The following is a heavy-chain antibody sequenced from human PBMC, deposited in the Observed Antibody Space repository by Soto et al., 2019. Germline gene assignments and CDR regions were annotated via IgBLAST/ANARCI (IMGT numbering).Heavy chain of an antibody. CDR2: IYWDDDK. D-gene: IGHD2-15*01. CDR1: GFSLTTTRMG. J-gene: IGHJ4*02. Sequence: QITLKESGPPLVRPAQTLTLTCAFSGFSLTTTRMGVAWIRQPPGKALEWLALIYWDDDKRYSPSLKNRLTVSKDTSTNRVVLTITNISPDDTGTYFCAHDGDFYLLSFDRWRPGTLVTVSS. CDR3: AHDGDFYLLSFDR. V-gene: IGHV2-5*02.